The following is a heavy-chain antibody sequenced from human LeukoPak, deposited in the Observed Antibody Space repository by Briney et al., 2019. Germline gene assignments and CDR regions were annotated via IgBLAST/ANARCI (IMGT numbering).Heavy chain of an antibody. CDR1: GYTSTGYY. V-gene: IGHV1-2*02. J-gene: IGHJ4*02. CDR2: INPNSGGT. D-gene: IGHD6-13*01. CDR3: ARVDSSSWYYFDY. Sequence: GASVKVSCKASGYTSTGYYMHWVRQATGQGIEWMGWINPNSGGTNYAQKFQGRVTMTRDTSISTAYMELSRLRSDDTAVYYCARVDSSSWYYFDYWGQGTLVTVSS.